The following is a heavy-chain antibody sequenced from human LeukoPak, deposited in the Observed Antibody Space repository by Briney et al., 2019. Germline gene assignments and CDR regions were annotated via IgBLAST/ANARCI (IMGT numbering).Heavy chain of an antibody. CDR3: ARVSRSYFDY. Sequence: PSETLSLTCAVSGGSISSSDWWSWVRQPPGKGLEWLGQIYYSGSTNYNPSLKSRVTISVDKSKNQFSLKLSSVTAADTAVYYCARVSRSYFDYWGQGTLVTVSS. J-gene: IGHJ4*02. D-gene: IGHD2-2*01. CDR1: GGSISSSDW. CDR2: IYYSGST. V-gene: IGHV4-4*02.